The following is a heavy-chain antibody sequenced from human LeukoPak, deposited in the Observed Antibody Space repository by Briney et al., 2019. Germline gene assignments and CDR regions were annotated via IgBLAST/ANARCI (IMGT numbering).Heavy chain of an antibody. V-gene: IGHV4-38-2*01. CDR1: GYSISSGYY. CDR2: IYHSGST. Sequence: PSETLSLTCAVSGYSISSGYYWGWIRQPPGKGLEWIGSIYHSGSTYYNPSLKSRVTISVDTSKNQFSLKLSSVTAADTAVYYCARLSSGWYYFDYWGLGTLVTVSS. CDR3: ARLSSGWYYFDY. J-gene: IGHJ4*02. D-gene: IGHD6-19*01.